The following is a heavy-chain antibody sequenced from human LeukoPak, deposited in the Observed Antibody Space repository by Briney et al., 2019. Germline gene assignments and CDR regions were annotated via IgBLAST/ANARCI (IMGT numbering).Heavy chain of an antibody. V-gene: IGHV4-59*01. Sequence: SETLSLTCTVSGGSISSYYWSWIRQPPGKGLEGIGYIYYSGSTNYNPSLKSRVTISVDTSKNQFSLKLSSVTAADTAVYYCARGVYIAAAQYAYWGQGTLVTVSS. CDR2: IYYSGST. D-gene: IGHD6-13*01. J-gene: IGHJ4*02. CDR1: GGSISSYY. CDR3: ARGVYIAAAQYAY.